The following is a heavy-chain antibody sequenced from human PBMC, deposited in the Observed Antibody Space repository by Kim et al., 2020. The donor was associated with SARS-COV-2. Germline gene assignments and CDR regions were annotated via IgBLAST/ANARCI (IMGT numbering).Heavy chain of an antibody. CDR3: AREKRDGYLNWFDP. CDR2: ISVDSSAI. D-gene: IGHD2-21*01. V-gene: IGHV3-48*02. Sequence: GGSLRLSCTATGFTFSNYNMNWVRQTPGKGPEWLSYISVDSSAIFYAASVKGRFTISRDNAKNSIYLQMNSLRDEDTAMYFCAREKRDGYLNWFDPWGQGTLVTVSS. CDR1: GFTFSNYN. J-gene: IGHJ5*02.